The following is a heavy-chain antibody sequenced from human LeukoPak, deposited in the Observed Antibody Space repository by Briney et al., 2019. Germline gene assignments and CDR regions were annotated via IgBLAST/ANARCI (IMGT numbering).Heavy chain of an antibody. Sequence: SETLSLTCTVSGGSISSSSYYWGWIRQPPGKGLEWIGSIYYSGSTNYNPSLKSRVTISVDTSKNQFSLKLSSVTAADTAVYYCATSYSSGWYGAFDIWGQGTMVTVSS. V-gene: IGHV4-39*07. CDR2: IYYSGST. CDR1: GGSISSSSYY. D-gene: IGHD6-19*01. CDR3: ATSYSSGWYGAFDI. J-gene: IGHJ3*02.